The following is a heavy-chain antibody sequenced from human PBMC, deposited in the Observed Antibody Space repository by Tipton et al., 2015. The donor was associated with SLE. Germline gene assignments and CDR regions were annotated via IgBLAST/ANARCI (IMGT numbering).Heavy chain of an antibody. CDR3: ARLAGGIQLWSHWYFDL. CDR1: GYSISSGNY. Sequence: TLSLTCAVSGYSISSGNYWGWTRQPPGKGLEWIGSIYHSGSTYYNPSLKSRVTISVDTSKNQFSLKLSSVTAADTAVYYCARLAGGIQLWSHWYFDLWGRGTLVTVSS. V-gene: IGHV4-38-2*01. J-gene: IGHJ2*01. CDR2: IYHSGST. D-gene: IGHD5-18*01.